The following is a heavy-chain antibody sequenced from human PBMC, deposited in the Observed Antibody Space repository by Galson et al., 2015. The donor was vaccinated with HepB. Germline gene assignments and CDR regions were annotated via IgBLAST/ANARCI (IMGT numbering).Heavy chain of an antibody. D-gene: IGHD6-19*01. CDR2: ITPSGDNT. CDR3: AKVFPEKTDGWYQRALYYFDS. CDR1: GFTFSYYA. J-gene: IGHJ4*02. V-gene: IGHV3-23*01. Sequence: SLRLSCAASGFTFSYYAMAWVRQAPGKGLEWISAITPSGDNTYSADSMKGRFFISRDNSQNTLFLQMNSLRADDTAIYFCAKVFPEKTDGWYQRALYYFDSWGQGTRVTVSS.